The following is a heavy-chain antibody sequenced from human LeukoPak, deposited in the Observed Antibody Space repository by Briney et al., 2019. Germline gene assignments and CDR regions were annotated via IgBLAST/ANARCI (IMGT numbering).Heavy chain of an antibody. CDR2: LYSDGNT. CDR1: GFTVTTND. CDR3: ARSRSSGWSEFDY. J-gene: IGHJ4*02. D-gene: IGHD6-19*01. V-gene: IGHV3-53*01. Sequence: GGSLRLSCAASGFTVTTNDMTWVRQAPGKGLEWVSVLYSDGNTKYADSVQGRFTISRDNSKNTLYLEMNSLSPDDTAVYYCARSRSSGWSEFDYWGQGTLVTVSS.